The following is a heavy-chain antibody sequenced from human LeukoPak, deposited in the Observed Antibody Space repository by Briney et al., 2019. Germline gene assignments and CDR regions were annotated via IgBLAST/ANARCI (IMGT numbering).Heavy chain of an antibody. CDR3: ARGVGIPDPRYFDF. CDR1: GYSFTDYY. Sequence: ASVKVSCKTSGYSFTDYYIHWVRQAPGQGLEWIGRINPETGGTQYAPDFQGGVTMTRDTSVTTAYMELSSLRSDDTALYYCARGVGIPDPRYFDFWGQGSLVTVSS. CDR2: INPETGGT. V-gene: IGHV1-2*06. J-gene: IGHJ4*02.